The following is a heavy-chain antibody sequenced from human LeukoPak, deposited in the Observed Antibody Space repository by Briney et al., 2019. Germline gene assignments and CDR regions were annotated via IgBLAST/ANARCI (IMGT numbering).Heavy chain of an antibody. CDR2: IRSKAYGGTT. Sequence: GGSLSLSCTASGFTFGDYAMSWVRQAPGKGLEWVGFIRSKAYGGTTEYAASVKGRFTISRDDSKSIAYLQMNSLKTEDTAVYYCTSPRYYYDSTSPDYWGQGTLVTVSS. CDR1: GFTFGDYA. D-gene: IGHD3-22*01. CDR3: TSPRYYYDSTSPDY. J-gene: IGHJ4*02. V-gene: IGHV3-49*04.